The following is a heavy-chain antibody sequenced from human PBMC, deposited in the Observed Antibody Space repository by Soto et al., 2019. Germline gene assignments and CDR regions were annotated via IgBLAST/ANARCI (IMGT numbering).Heavy chain of an antibody. CDR3: ARDQNVAGLFDY. Sequence: SETLSLTCTVSGGSISSGGYYWSCMRQHPGKGLEWIGYIYYSGSTYYNPSLKSRVTISVDTSKNQFSLKLSSVTAADTAVYYCARDQNVAGLFDYWGQGTLVTVSS. J-gene: IGHJ4*02. V-gene: IGHV4-31*03. D-gene: IGHD6-19*01. CDR1: GGSISSGGYY. CDR2: IYYSGST.